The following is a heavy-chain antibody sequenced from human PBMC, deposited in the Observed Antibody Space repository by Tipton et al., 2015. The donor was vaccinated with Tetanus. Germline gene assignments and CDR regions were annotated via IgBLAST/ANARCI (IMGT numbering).Heavy chain of an antibody. V-gene: IGHV1-2*02. CDR2: INPNSGGT. J-gene: IGHJ1*01. CDR1: GYTFTGYY. CDR3: ARVSTVTPYAEYFQH. D-gene: IGHD4-17*01. Sequence: QVQLVQSGAEVKKPGASVKVSCKASGYTFTGYYMHWVRQAPGQGLEWMGWINPNSGGTNYAQKFQGGVTMTRDTSISTAYMELSRLRSDDTAVYYCARVSTVTPYAEYFQHWGQGTLVTVSS.